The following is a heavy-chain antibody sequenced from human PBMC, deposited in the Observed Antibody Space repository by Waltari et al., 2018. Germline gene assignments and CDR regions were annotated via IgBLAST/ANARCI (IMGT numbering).Heavy chain of an antibody. D-gene: IGHD2-21*01. J-gene: IGHJ4*02. CDR3: ARDRGYCGGDCYKNLDS. V-gene: IGHV3-7*01. CDR1: GFTFSDYW. CDR2: IKKDGGEK. Sequence: EVQLVESGGGLVQPGGSLSLSCAAFGFTFSDYWMTWVRQAPGTGLEWVANIKKDGGEKYYVDSVKGRFTVSRDNAKNSLYLQMSSLRAEDTAVYYCARDRGYCGGDCYKNLDSWGQGTLVAVSS.